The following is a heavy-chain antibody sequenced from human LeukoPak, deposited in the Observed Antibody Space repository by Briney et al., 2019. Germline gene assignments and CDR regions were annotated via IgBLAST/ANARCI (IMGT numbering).Heavy chain of an antibody. CDR2: SSAYNGNT. J-gene: IGHJ4*02. V-gene: IGHV1-18*01. Sequence: SVPLYCPVSGYTFTTYGITWTGSASRQGMGWMGMSSAYNGNTNYAQKLQGRVAMTTDTSTSTAYMELMSLRSVYTAVYDCARGLITFGGVIMDWGQGTLVTVSS. CDR1: GYTFTTYG. CDR3: ARGLITFGGVIMD. D-gene: IGHD3-16*02.